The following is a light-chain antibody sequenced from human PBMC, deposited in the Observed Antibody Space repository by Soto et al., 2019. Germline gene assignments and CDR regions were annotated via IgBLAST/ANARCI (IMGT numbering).Light chain of an antibody. Sequence: DIQMTQSPSVMSASVGDRVTINCRASQGIGNDLAWFQQKPGEVPKRLIYAAALQSGVPRRFSGSGSRTEFTLTNSSLEPEDFATYFCLQHNSYPRTFGQGTKVEMK. CDR2: AA. CDR3: LQHNSYPRT. CDR1: QGIGND. V-gene: IGKV1-17*03. J-gene: IGKJ1*01.